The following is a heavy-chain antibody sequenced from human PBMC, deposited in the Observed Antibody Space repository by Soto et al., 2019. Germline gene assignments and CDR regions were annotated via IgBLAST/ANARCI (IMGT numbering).Heavy chain of an antibody. J-gene: IGHJ2*01. CDR2: VNDSGST. Sequence: QVQLQESGPGLVKPSQTLSLTCTVSGGSISRGGYYWSWIRQHPGKGLEWSGYVNDSGSTYYNPSLKSRVTISVDTSKNQFSLKLSSVTAADTAVYSCARDYGVYWYFDLWGRGTLVTVSS. CDR1: GGSISRGGYY. CDR3: ARDYGVYWYFDL. V-gene: IGHV4-31*03. D-gene: IGHD3-10*01.